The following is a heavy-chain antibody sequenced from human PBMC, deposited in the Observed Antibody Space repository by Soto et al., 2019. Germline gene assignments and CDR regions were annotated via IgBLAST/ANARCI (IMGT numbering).Heavy chain of an antibody. CDR1: GYTFTSYD. Sequence: QVQLVQSGAEVKKPGASVKVSCKASGYTFTSYDINWVRQATGQGLEWMGWMNPNSGNTGYAQKFQGRVTMTRNTSKSTAYMELSSLRCEDTAVYYCMTLGYCSGGSGYDDYYGMDVWGQGTTVTVSS. CDR3: MTLGYCSGGSGYDDYYGMDV. J-gene: IGHJ6*02. CDR2: MNPNSGNT. D-gene: IGHD2-15*01. V-gene: IGHV1-8*01.